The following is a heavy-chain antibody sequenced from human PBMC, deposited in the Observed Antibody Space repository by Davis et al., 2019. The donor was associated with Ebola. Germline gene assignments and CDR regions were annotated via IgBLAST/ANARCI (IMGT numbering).Heavy chain of an antibody. V-gene: IGHV3-30*18. CDR2: ISYDGSNK. CDR1: GFTFSSYG. D-gene: IGHD3-3*02. CDR3: AKGPFVAFD. Sequence: GESLKISCAASGFTFSSYGMHWVRQAPGKGLEWVAVISYDGSNKYYADSVKGRFTISRDNSKNTLYLQMNSLRAEDTAMYYCAKGPFVAFDWGQGTLVTVSS. J-gene: IGHJ4*02.